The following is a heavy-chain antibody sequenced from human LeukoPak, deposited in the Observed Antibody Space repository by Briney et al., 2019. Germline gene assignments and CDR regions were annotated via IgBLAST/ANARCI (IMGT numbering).Heavy chain of an antibody. D-gene: IGHD6-13*01. V-gene: IGHV4-31*03. CDR1: GGSISSGGYY. CDR2: IYYSGST. Sequence: PSQTLSLTCTVSGGSISSGGYYWSWIRQHPGKGLEWIGYIYYSGSTYYNPSLKSRVTISVDTSKNQFSLKLSSVTAADTAVYYCARNIAAAGTENWFDPWGQGTLVTVSS. CDR3: ARNIAAAGTENWFDP. J-gene: IGHJ5*02.